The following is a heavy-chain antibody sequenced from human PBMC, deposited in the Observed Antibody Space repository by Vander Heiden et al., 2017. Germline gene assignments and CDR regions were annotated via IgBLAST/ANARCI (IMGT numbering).Heavy chain of an antibody. CDR3: ARSDYDFWSGYYKYYYGMDV. CDR1: GGTFSSSA. J-gene: IGHJ6*02. V-gene: IGHV1-69*01. CDR2: IIPIFGTA. D-gene: IGHD3-3*01. Sequence: QVQLVQSGAEVKKPGSSVKVSCKASGGTFSSSAISWVRQAPGQGLEWMGGIIPIFGTANYAQKFQGRVTITADESTSTAYMELSSLRSEDTAVYYCARSDYDFWSGYYKYYYGMDVWGQGTTVTVSS.